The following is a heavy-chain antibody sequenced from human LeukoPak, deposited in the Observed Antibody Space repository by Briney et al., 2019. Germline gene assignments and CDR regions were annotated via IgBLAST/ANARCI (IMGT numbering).Heavy chain of an antibody. CDR1: GGSISSYY. D-gene: IGHD6-19*01. J-gene: IGHJ5*02. V-gene: IGHV4-59*01. CDR2: IYYSGST. Sequence: SETLSLTCTVSGGSISSYYWSWIRQPPGKGLEWIGYIYYSGSTNYNPSLKSRVTISVDTSKNQFSLKLSSVTAADTAVYYCARASYSSRWFDPWGQGTLVTVSS. CDR3: ARASYSSRWFDP.